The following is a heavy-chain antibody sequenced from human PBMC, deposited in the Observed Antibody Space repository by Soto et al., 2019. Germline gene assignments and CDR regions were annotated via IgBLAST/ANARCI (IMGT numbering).Heavy chain of an antibody. J-gene: IGHJ6*02. Sequence: QVQLVESGGGVVQPGRALRLSCVASGFTFSDYGMHWVRQAPGKGLEWVAAIWFDGDNKFYADSVKGRFTISGDNSKNTLYLQMNSLSGDDTAVYYCAREHSSTWYNGMDVWGQGTTVTVSS. CDR2: IWFDGDNK. D-gene: IGHD6-19*01. V-gene: IGHV3-33*01. CDR3: AREHSSTWYNGMDV. CDR1: GFTFSDYG.